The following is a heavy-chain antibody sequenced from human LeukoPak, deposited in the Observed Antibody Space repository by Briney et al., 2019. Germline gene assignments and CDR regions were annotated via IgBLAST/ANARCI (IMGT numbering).Heavy chain of an antibody. Sequence: GASVKVSCKASGSTLSSYAINWVRQAPGQGLEWMGRFIPILGIANYAQKFQGRITITADKSTATAYMELSSLRSEDTAVYYRARDPNYYDSSGYYWDYWGQGTLVTVSS. J-gene: IGHJ4*02. V-gene: IGHV1-69*04. CDR1: GSTLSSYA. CDR3: ARDPNYYDSSGYYWDY. CDR2: FIPILGIA. D-gene: IGHD3-22*01.